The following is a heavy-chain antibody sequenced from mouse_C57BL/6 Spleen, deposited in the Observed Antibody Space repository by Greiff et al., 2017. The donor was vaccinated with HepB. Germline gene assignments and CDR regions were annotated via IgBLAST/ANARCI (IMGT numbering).Heavy chain of an antibody. CDR1: GYTFTDYY. Sequence: EVQLQQSGPELVKPGASVKISCKASGYTFTDYYMNWVKQSHGKSLEWIGDINPNNGGTSYNQKFKGKATLTVDKSSSTAYMELRSLTSEDSAVYYCARTRSRRDGYFDVWGTGTTVTVSS. CDR2: INPNNGGT. V-gene: IGHV1-26*01. J-gene: IGHJ1*03. CDR3: ARTRSRRDGYFDV.